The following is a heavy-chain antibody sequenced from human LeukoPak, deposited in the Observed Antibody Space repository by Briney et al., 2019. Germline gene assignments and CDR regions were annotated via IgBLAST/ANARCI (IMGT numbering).Heavy chain of an antibody. CDR3: AKGSDYPDY. Sequence: GRSLRLSCAASGFTFSSYGMHWVRQAPGKGLEWVAVISYDGSNKYYADSVKGRFTISRDNSKNTLYLQMYSLRAEDTSVYYCAKGSDYPDYWGQGTLVTVSS. J-gene: IGHJ4*02. CDR2: ISYDGSNK. V-gene: IGHV3-30*18. CDR1: GFTFSSYG.